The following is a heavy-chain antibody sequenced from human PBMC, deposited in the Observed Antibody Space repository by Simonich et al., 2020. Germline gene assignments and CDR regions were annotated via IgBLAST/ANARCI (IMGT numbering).Heavy chain of an antibody. CDR1: GFTFSSYE. J-gene: IGHJ3*02. CDR2: ISSSGSTI. CDR3: AREKWLRFAFDI. Sequence: QPGGSLRLSCAASGFTFSSYEMNWVRQAPGKGLEWVSYISSSGSTIYYADSVKGRFTISRDNAKNSLYLQMNSLRAEDTAVYHCAREKWLRFAFDIWGQGTMVTVSS. D-gene: IGHD5-12*01. V-gene: IGHV3-48*03.